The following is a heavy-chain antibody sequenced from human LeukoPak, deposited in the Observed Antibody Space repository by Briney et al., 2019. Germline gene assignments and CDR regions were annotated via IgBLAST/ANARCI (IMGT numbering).Heavy chain of an antibody. CDR1: NGSINSYY. D-gene: IGHD1-26*01. CDR3: ARGRSNYYGVDV. Sequence: SETLSLTCSVSNGSINSYYWNWIRRPPGKGLEWIGYIYYNGNTNYSPSLKSRVTMSVDTSKNLFSLKVSSVTAADTAVYYCARGRSNYYGVDVWGQGTTVTVSS. CDR2: IYYNGNT. V-gene: IGHV4-59*01. J-gene: IGHJ6*02.